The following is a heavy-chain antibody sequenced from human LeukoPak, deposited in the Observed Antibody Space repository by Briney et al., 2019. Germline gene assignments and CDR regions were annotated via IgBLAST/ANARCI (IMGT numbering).Heavy chain of an antibody. V-gene: IGHV3-7*01. CDR2: IKQDGSEK. D-gene: IGHD2-15*01. Sequence: GGSLRLSCAASGFIFSSYWMSWVRQAPGKGLEWVANIKQDGSEKYYVDSVKGRFTISRDNAKNSLYLQMNSLRAEDTAVYYCASSHSTVAADYWGQGTLVTVSS. CDR1: GFIFSSYW. J-gene: IGHJ4*02. CDR3: ASSHSTVAADY.